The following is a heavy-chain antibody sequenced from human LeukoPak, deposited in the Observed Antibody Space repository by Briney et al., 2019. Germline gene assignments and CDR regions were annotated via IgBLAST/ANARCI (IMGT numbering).Heavy chain of an antibody. V-gene: IGHV1-8*01. CDR1: GYTFTNHD. J-gene: IGHJ4*02. CDR2: VSPNSGNT. D-gene: IGHD4-11*01. CDR3: ARGGPDDNYDDFDY. Sequence: ASVKVSCKASGYTFTNHDINWVRHATGQGLEWMGWVSPNSGNTVYAQKVKGRVIMTMDPSMSTAYMELSSLLSEDTAVYYCARGGPDDNYDDFDYWGQGTLVTVAS.